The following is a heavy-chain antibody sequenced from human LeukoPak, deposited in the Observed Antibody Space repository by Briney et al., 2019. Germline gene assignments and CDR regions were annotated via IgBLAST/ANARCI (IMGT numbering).Heavy chain of an antibody. Sequence: PSETLSLTCTVSGGSISSSNYYWGWIRQPPGKGLEWIGSIYYSGNTCYNPSLKSRVTISVDTSKNQFSLKLSSVTAADTAVYYCARSPGPLVPAAFDIWGQGTMVTVSS. CDR3: ARSPGPLVPAAFDI. CDR1: GGSISSSNYY. J-gene: IGHJ3*02. D-gene: IGHD3-10*01. CDR2: IYYSGNT. V-gene: IGHV4-39*01.